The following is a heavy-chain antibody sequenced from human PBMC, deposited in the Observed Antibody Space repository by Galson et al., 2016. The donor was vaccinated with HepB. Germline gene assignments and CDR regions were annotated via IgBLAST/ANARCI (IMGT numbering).Heavy chain of an antibody. Sequence: SLRLSCAASGFTVSNNYMRWVRQAPGKALEWVSLIYSSGNTHYADPVKGRFTISRDSSKNTVYLQMNSLRVDDTAVYYCARGGGAAAAAWGQGTLVTVSS. V-gene: IGHV3-53*01. CDR1: GFTVSNNY. CDR3: ARGGGAAAAA. J-gene: IGHJ5*02. D-gene: IGHD6-13*01. CDR2: IYSSGNT.